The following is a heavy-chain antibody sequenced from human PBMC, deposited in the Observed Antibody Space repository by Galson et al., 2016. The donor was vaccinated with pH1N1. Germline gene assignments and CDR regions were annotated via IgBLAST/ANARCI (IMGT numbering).Heavy chain of an antibody. D-gene: IGHD3-10*01. CDR2: MYTSGTT. V-gene: IGHV4-61*02. CDR1: GGSISSSIYY. Sequence: TLSLTCTVSGGSISSSIYYWNWIRQPAGKGLEWIGRMYTSGTTTYNPSLESRVSISVDTSKNQFSLRLSSVTAADPAVYVCARDRVALTGIFDYWGQGALVTVSS. CDR3: ARDRVALTGIFDY. J-gene: IGHJ4*02.